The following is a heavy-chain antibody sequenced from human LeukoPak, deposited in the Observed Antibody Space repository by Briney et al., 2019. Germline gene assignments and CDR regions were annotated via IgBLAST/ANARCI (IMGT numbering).Heavy chain of an antibody. D-gene: IGHD6-19*01. Sequence: RSSETLSLTCTVSGGSISSYYWSWVRQPPGKGLEWIGYIYYSGSPNYNPSLKGRVTISVDTPKNQFSLKLSSVTAADTAVYYCARTVRAVAVVSNGKRPFASGRRYYYYYMDVWGKGTTVTVSS. CDR1: GGSISSYY. J-gene: IGHJ6*03. V-gene: IGHV4-59*12. CDR3: ARTVRAVAVVSNGKRPFASGRRYYYYYMDV. CDR2: IYYSGSP.